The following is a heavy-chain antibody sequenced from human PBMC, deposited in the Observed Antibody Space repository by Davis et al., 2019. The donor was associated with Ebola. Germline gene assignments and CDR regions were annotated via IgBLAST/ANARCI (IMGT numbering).Heavy chain of an antibody. V-gene: IGHV4-59*12. CDR2: ITYSGST. CDR1: GSSISSYY. Sequence: SETLSLTCTVSGSSISSYYWSWIRQPPGKGLEWIGYITYSGSTNYYPSLKSRVTISVDTSKNQFSLKLSSVTAADTAVYYCARDQGLGWFDPWGQGILVTVSS. CDR3: ARDQGLGWFDP. J-gene: IGHJ5*02.